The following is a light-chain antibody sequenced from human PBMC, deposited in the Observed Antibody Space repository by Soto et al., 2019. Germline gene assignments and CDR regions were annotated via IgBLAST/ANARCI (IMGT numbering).Light chain of an antibody. Sequence: AIQLTQSPSSLSASVGDRVTITCQASQGIRDDLGWIQQKPGKAPKLLIYAASNLENGVPLRFSGSGFGTDFTLTISSLQPEDFATYYCLQDFKYPLTFGGGTRVEIK. CDR2: AAS. V-gene: IGKV1-6*01. CDR1: QGIRDD. CDR3: LQDFKYPLT. J-gene: IGKJ4*01.